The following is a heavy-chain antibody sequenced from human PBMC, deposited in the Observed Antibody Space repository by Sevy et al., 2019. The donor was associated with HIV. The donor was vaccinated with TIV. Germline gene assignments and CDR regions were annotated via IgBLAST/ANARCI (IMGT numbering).Heavy chain of an antibody. Sequence: GGSLRLSCAASGXXFSGYYMSWIRQAPGKGLEWLSYISGSGSTIYYADSVKGRFTISRDNAENSLYLQMNSLRAEDTALYYCARGMSGSFDIWGQGTMVTVSS. V-gene: IGHV3-11*01. D-gene: IGHD6-25*01. J-gene: IGHJ3*02. CDR3: ARGMSGSFDI. CDR2: ISGSGSTI. CDR1: GXXFSGYY.